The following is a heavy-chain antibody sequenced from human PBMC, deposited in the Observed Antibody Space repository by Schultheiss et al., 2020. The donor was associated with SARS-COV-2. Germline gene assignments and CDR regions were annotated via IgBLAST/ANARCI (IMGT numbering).Heavy chain of an antibody. V-gene: IGHV3-21*01. J-gene: IGHJ4*02. D-gene: IGHD3-22*01. CDR2: ISSSYNYK. CDR1: GFSFSSYS. Sequence: GGSLRLSCIASGFSFSSYSMNWVRQAPGKGLERVSSISSSYNYKQYADSVKGRFTISRDNAKNSLYLQMNSLRAEDTAVYYCAKDGITPQYYDSSGQYGYFEYWGQGTLVTVSS. CDR3: AKDGITPQYYDSSGQYGYFEY.